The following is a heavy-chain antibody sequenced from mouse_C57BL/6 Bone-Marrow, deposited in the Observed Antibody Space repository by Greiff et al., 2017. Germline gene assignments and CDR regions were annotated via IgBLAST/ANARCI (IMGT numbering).Heavy chain of an antibody. CDR1: VFNTQVYY. D-gene: IGHD2-5*01. CDR3: ARWDSNPAWVAY. Sequence: ELKLMESGAELVKPGAPVTLSCTASVFNTQVYYLHWVKQRTEQALAWIGRLDPEDGETKYAPKFQGKATITADTSSNTAYLQLSSRTSEDTDVYYCARWDSNPAWVAYWGQGTLVTVSA. V-gene: IGHV14-2*01. CDR2: LDPEDGET. J-gene: IGHJ3*01.